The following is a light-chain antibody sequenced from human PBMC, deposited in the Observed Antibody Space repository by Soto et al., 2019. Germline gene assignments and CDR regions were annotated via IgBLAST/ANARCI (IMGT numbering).Light chain of an antibody. CDR1: QSVSSK. CDR3: QQYGSSPTT. V-gene: IGKV3-20*01. Sequence: EIVMTQSPATLSVSPGERATLSCMASQSVSSKLAWFQQKPGQAPSLLIYGASSRATGIPDRFSGSGSGTDFTLTINRLEPEDVAVYYCQQYGSSPTTFGQGTKVDIK. CDR2: GAS. J-gene: IGKJ1*01.